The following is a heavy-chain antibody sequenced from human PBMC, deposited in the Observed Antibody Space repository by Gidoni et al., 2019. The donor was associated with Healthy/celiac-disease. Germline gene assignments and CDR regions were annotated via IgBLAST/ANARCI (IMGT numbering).Heavy chain of an antibody. Sequence: EVQLVESGGGLVQPGGSLRLSCAASGFTVSSYYISWVRQAPGKGLEWVSVIYSGGSTYYTDSVKGRFTISRHNSKNTLYLQMNSLRAEDTAVYYCARDNPFHYGSGIYYYGMDVWGQGTTVTVSS. D-gene: IGHD3-10*01. CDR1: GFTVSSYY. CDR3: ARDNPFHYGSGIYYYGMDV. J-gene: IGHJ6*02. V-gene: IGHV3-53*04. CDR2: IYSGGST.